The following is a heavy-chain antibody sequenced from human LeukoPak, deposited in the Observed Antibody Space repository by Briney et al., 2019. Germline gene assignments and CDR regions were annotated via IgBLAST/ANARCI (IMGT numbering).Heavy chain of an antibody. V-gene: IGHV3-15*01. Sequence: GGSLRLSCAASGFSFSDAWMSWVRQAPGKGLEWVGRIRSKTDGGTTDYAAPVKGRLTISRDDSTNTLYLHMNSLKTDDTAVYYCTTDYGHGTWGQGTLVTVSS. CDR1: GFSFSDAW. CDR3: TTDYGHGT. J-gene: IGHJ5*02. CDR2: IRSKTDGGTT. D-gene: IGHD1-1*01.